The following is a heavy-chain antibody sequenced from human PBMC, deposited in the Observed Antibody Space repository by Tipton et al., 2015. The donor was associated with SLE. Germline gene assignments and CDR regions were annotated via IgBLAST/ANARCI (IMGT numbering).Heavy chain of an antibody. J-gene: IGHJ3*02. CDR2: IGTAGDT. D-gene: IGHD1-26*01. CDR3: ARTIVGIIDAFDI. Sequence: SLRLSCAASGFTFSSYDMHWVRQATGKGLEWVSAIGTAGDTYYPDSVKGRFTISRDNSKNTLYLQMNSLRTEDTAVYYCARTIVGIIDAFDIWGQGTMVTVSS. CDR1: GFTFSSYD. V-gene: IGHV3-13*01.